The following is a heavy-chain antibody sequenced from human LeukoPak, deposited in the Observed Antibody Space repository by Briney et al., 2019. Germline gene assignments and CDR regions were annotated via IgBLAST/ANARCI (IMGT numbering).Heavy chain of an antibody. CDR2: INPNSGGT. J-gene: IGHJ5*02. CDR1: GYTFTSYD. D-gene: IGHD3-10*01. V-gene: IGHV1-2*02. CDR3: ARAPPITRGPFDP. Sequence: ASVKVSCKASGYTFTSYDIGWVRQAPGQGLEWMGWINPNSGGTIYAQKFQGRVTMTRDTSISTVYMELSRLRSDDTAVYYCARAPPITRGPFDPWGQGTLVTVSS.